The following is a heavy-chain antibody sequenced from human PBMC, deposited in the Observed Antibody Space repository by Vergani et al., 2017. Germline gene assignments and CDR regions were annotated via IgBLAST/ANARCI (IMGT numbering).Heavy chain of an antibody. D-gene: IGHD5/OR15-5a*01. CDR3: ARESSRLPGVDY. CDR2: ISSSSSYI. Sequence: EVQLVESGGGLVKPGRSLRLSCAASGFTFSSYSMNWVRQAPGKGLEWVSSISSSSSYIYYADSVKGRFTISRDNAKNSLYLQMNSLRAEDTAVYYCARESSRLPGVDYWGQGTLVTVSS. CDR1: GFTFSSYS. J-gene: IGHJ4*02. V-gene: IGHV3-21*01.